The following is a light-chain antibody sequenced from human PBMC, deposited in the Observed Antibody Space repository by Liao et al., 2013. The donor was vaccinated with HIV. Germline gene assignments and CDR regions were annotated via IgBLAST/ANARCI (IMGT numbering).Light chain of an antibody. CDR2: HDT. V-gene: IGLV3-21*04. CDR1: NIGSKN. J-gene: IGLJ3*02. CDR3: QVWDTSSAHQV. Sequence: SYELTQPPSVSVAPGKTARITCGGDNIGSKNVHWYQQRPGQAPVLVISHDTDRPSGIPARFSASNSGNTATLTISRVEAGDEADYYCQVWDTSSAHQVFGGGTKLTVL.